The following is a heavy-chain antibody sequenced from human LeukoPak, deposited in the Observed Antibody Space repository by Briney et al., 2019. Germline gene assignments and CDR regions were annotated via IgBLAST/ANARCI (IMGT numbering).Heavy chain of an antibody. CDR3: ARLRQYCDSCDLDGLDI. J-gene: IGHJ3*02. CDR1: GGSISSYY. CDR2: INHSGST. D-gene: IGHD3-22*01. V-gene: IGHV4-34*01. Sequence: PSETLSLTCTVSGGSISSYYWSWIRQPAGKGLDWIGEINHSGSTNYNPSLKSRVTISVDTSKNQFSLKVNSMTAADTAVYFCARLRQYCDSCDLDGLDIWGQGTMVTVSS.